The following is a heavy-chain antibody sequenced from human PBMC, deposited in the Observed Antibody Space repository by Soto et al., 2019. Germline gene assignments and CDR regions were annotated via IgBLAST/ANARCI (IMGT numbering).Heavy chain of an antibody. V-gene: IGHV4-61*01. Sequence: SETLSLTCTVSGGSVSSGSYYWSWIRQPPGKGLEWIGYIYYSGSTNYNPSLKSRVTISVDTSKNQFSLKLSSVTAADTAVYYCASRQDYYDSSGYPHDFDYWGQGTLVTVSS. D-gene: IGHD3-22*01. CDR2: IYYSGST. J-gene: IGHJ4*02. CDR1: GGSVSSGSYY. CDR3: ASRQDYYDSSGYPHDFDY.